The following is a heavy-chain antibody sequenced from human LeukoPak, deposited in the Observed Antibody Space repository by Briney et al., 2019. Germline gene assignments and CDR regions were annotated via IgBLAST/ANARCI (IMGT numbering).Heavy chain of an antibody. CDR3: PFANMYQLLRHVDY. D-gene: IGHD2-2*01. J-gene: IGHJ4*02. V-gene: IGHV3-30*02. Sequence: GGSLRLSCAASGFTFSSFGMHWVRQAPGKGLEWVAFIQHDGNNEYYADSVKGRFTIPRDNSRNTVYLQMNSLRTENTAVYYCPFANMYQLLRHVDYWGQGTLVTVSS. CDR1: GFTFSSFG. CDR2: IQHDGNNE.